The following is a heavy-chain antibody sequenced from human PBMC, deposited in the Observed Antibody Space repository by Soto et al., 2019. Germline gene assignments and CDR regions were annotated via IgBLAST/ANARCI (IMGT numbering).Heavy chain of an antibody. D-gene: IGHD3-22*01. V-gene: IGHV3-15*01. CDR3: ITDTMIVVVTDSDY. CDR2: IKSKTDGGTT. CDR1: GFTFSNAW. J-gene: IGHJ4*02. Sequence: GGSLRLSCAASGFTFSNAWMSWVRQAPGKGLEWVGRIKSKTDGGTTDYAAPVKGRFTISRDDSKNTLYLQMNSLKTEDTAVYYCITDTMIVVVTDSDYWGQGTLVTVSS.